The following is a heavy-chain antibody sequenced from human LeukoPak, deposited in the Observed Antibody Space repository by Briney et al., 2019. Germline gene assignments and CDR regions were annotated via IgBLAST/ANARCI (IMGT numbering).Heavy chain of an antibody. D-gene: IGHD3-10*01. CDR3: AKVGPLWFGIYDY. V-gene: IGHV3-23*01. J-gene: IGHJ4*02. Sequence: GGSLRLSCAASGFTFSSYAMSWIRQAPGKGLEWVSVVSGSGGSTYYADSVKGRFTISRDNSKNTLYLQMNSLRAEDTAVYYCAKVGPLWFGIYDYWGQGTLVTVSS. CDR1: GFTFSSYA. CDR2: VSGSGGST.